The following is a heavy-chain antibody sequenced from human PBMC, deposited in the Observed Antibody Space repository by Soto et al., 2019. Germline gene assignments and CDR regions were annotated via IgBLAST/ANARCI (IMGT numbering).Heavy chain of an antibody. CDR1: GFTIGGAW. CDR3: ARDGYSYALDV. Sequence: GESLKISCAASGFTIGGAWMSWVRQAPGKGPEWVAKIRQDGNEMYYVDAVRGRFTISRDNAKNSMYLQMNSLRVEDTALYYCARDGYSYALDVWGQGTTVTVSS. CDR2: IRQDGNEM. J-gene: IGHJ6*02. V-gene: IGHV3-7*01.